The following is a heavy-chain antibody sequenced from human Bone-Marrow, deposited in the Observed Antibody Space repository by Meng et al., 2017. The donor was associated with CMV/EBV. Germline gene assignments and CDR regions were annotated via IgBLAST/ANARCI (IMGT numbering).Heavy chain of an antibody. V-gene: IGHV4-38-2*02. Sequence: SETLSLTCSVSGYSISNTYYWGWIRQPPGKGLEWIGYIYYSGSTYYNPSLKSRVTISVDTSKNQFSLKLRSVTAADTAVYYCARDTLPADGAEYFQHWGQGTLVTVSS. CDR2: IYYSGST. J-gene: IGHJ1*01. D-gene: IGHD2-2*01. CDR1: GYSISNTYY. CDR3: ARDTLPADGAEYFQH.